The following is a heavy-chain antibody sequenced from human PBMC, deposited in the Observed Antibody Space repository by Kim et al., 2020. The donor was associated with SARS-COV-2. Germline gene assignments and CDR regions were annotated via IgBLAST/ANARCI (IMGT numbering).Heavy chain of an antibody. V-gene: IGHV4-39*01. CDR2: IYYSGST. D-gene: IGHD3-16*01. CDR1: GGSISSSSYY. Sequence: SETLSLTCTVSGGSISSSSYYWGWIRQPPGKGLEWIGSIYYSGSTYYNPSLKSRVTISVDTSKNQFSLKLSSVTAADTAVYYCATYSLRAWGQGTLVTVSS. CDR3: ATYSLRA. J-gene: IGHJ5*02.